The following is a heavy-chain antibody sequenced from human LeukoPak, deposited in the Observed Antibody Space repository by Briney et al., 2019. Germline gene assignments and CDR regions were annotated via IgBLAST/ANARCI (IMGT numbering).Heavy chain of an antibody. CDR3: ARDLSQGGYSYGYNWFDP. CDR2: IYYSGST. D-gene: IGHD5-18*01. CDR1: GGSISSYY. V-gene: IGHV4-59*12. J-gene: IGHJ5*02. Sequence: SETLSLTCTVSGGSISSYYWSWIRQPPGKGLEWIGYIYYSGSTNYNPSLKSRVTMSVDTSKNQFSLKLSSVTAADTAVYYCARDLSQGGYSYGYNWFDPWGPGTLVTVSS.